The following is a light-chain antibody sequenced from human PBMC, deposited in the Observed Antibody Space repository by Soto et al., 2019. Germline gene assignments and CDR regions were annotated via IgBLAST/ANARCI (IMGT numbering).Light chain of an antibody. CDR3: QKYNSAPLT. J-gene: IGKJ4*01. CDR1: QGIGNY. CDR2: GAS. Sequence: DIQITQSPSSLSASVGDRVTLACRASQGIGNYLAWFQQKPGKVPKLLIYGASTLQSGVPSRYSGSGSGTDFTLTISSLQPEDVATYYCQKYNSAPLTFGGGTKVEIK. V-gene: IGKV1-27*01.